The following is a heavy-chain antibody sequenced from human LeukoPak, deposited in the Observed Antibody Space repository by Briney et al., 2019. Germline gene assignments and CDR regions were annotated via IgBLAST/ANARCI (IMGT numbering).Heavy chain of an antibody. CDR1: GFTFSSYG. D-gene: IGHD3-22*01. CDR3: AKDSYYYDSSGYCFDY. CDR2: IRYDGSNK. Sequence: GGSLRLSCAASGFTFSSYGMHWVRQAPGKGLEWVAFIRYDGSNKYYADSVKGRFTISRDNSKNTLYLQMNSLRAEDTAVYYCAKDSYYYDSSGYCFDYWGQGTLVTVSS. J-gene: IGHJ4*02. V-gene: IGHV3-30*02.